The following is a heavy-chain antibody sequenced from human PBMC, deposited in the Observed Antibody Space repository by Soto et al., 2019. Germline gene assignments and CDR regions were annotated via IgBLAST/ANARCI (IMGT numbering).Heavy chain of an antibody. Sequence: AASVKVSCKASGGSFGKSAINWVRQTPGQGLEWLGGFIPVYRTLDYAQKFQGRVTITADESTGTAYMKLSSLASDDTAVYYCATGVIWIGYFTVDSWGQGTRVTVSS. J-gene: IGHJ4*02. CDR2: FIPVYRTL. CDR3: ATGVIWIGYFTVDS. CDR1: GGSFGKSA. D-gene: IGHD3-3*01. V-gene: IGHV1-69*13.